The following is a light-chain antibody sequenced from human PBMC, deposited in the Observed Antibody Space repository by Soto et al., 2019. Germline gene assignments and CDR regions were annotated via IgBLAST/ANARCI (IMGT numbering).Light chain of an antibody. CDR1: QSVSSY. CDR3: QQSYSTLTWT. J-gene: IGKJ1*01. V-gene: IGKV1-39*01. Sequence: DIQMTQSPSSLSASVGDRITITCRASQSVSSYLNWYQQKPGKAPKLLIYAASSLQSGVPSRFSGSGSGTDFTLTISSLRPEHFATYYCQQSYSTLTWTFGQGTKVEIK. CDR2: AAS.